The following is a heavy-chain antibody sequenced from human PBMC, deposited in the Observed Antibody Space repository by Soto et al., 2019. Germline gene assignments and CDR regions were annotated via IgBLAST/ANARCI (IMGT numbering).Heavy chain of an antibody. V-gene: IGHV1-69*13. CDR1: GGTFSSYA. D-gene: IGHD3-22*01. J-gene: IGHJ6*02. CDR2: IIPIFGTA. Sequence: SVKVSCKASGGTFSSYAISWVRQAPGQGLEWMGGIIPIFGTANYAQKFQGRVTITADESTSTAYMELSSLRSEDTAVYYCARNYYDSSGYYSTYYYGMDVWGQGTTVTVSS. CDR3: ARNYYDSSGYYSTYYYGMDV.